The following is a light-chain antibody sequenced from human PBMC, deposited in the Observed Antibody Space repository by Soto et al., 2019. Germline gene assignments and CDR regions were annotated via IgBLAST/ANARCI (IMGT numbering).Light chain of an antibody. CDR1: SSDFGSYNL. J-gene: IGLJ1*01. CDR3: CSYAGSSTYV. CDR2: EDS. V-gene: IGLV2-23*01. Sequence: QSVLTQPASVSGSPGQSITISCTGTSSDFGSYNLVSWYQQHPGKAPKLMIYEDSKRPSGVSNRFSGSKSGNTASLTISGLQAEDDAEYYCCSYAGSSTYVFGTGTKLTVL.